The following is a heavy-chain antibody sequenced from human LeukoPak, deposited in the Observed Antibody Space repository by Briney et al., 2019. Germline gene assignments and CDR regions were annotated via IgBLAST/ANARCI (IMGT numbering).Heavy chain of an antibody. D-gene: IGHD2-15*01. V-gene: IGHV3-23*01. J-gene: IGHJ4*02. CDR2: ISGSGGST. CDR3: ASRHCSGGRCYFAGADPFDY. Sequence: GGSLRLSCAASGFTFSSYAMSWFRQAPGKGLEWVSAISGSGGSTYYADSVKGRFTISRDNSKNTLYLQMNSLRAEDTAVYYCASRHCSGGRCYFAGADPFDYWGQGTLVTVSS. CDR1: GFTFSSYA.